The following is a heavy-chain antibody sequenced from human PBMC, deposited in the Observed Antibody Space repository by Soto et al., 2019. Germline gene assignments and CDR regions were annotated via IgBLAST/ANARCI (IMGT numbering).Heavy chain of an antibody. D-gene: IGHD1-26*01. Sequence: QVQLVQSGAEVKKPGSSVKVSCKTSGGTFSSYAISWVRQAPGQGLEWMGGIIPIFGTANYAQKFQGRVTITADESTSTAYMALSSLRSEDTAVYYCARPRTEREPHAFDIWGQGTMVTVSS. CDR3: ARPRTEREPHAFDI. CDR1: GGTFSSYA. J-gene: IGHJ3*02. V-gene: IGHV1-69*01. CDR2: IIPIFGTA.